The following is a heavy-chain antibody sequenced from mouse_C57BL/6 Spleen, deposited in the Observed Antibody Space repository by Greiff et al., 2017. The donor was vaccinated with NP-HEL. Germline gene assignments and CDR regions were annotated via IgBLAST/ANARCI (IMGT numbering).Heavy chain of an antibody. J-gene: IGHJ3*01. Sequence: EVKLVESGGGLVKPGGSLKLSCAASGFTFSDYGMHWVRQAPETGLEWVAYISSGSSTIYYADTVKGRFTISRDNAKTTLFLQMSSLRAEDTAMYYCARGGTVAWFAYWGQGTLVTVSA. V-gene: IGHV5-17*01. D-gene: IGHD3-3*01. CDR3: ARGGTVAWFAY. CDR1: GFTFSDYG. CDR2: ISSGSSTI.